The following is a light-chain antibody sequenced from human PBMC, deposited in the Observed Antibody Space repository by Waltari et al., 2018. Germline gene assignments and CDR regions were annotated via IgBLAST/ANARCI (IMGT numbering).Light chain of an antibody. J-gene: IGKJ5*01. CDR2: KAS. Sequence: DIQMTQSPSTLSASVGDRVTITCRASQSINKRLAWYQQKPGKGPNLLIYKASSLESGVTSRFSGRGSGTDFTLTISSLQPDDFATYYCQQYTSYPITFGQGTRLEIK. CDR1: QSINKR. V-gene: IGKV1-5*03. CDR3: QQYTSYPIT.